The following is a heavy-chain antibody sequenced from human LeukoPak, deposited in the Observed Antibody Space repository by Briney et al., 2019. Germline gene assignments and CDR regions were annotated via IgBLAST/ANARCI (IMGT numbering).Heavy chain of an antibody. CDR3: ARSATTYYYDSSVYFYYYYGMDV. J-gene: IGHJ6*02. CDR2: INQGGSET. Sequence: GGSLRLSCAASGFTFSNYWMTWVRQAPGKGLEWVSTINQGGSETYYVDSVKGRFTISRDNAKNALYLQMNSLRDEDTAVYYCARSATTYYYDSSVYFYYYYGMDVWGQGTTVTVSS. V-gene: IGHV3-7*01. CDR1: GFTFSNYW. D-gene: IGHD3-22*01.